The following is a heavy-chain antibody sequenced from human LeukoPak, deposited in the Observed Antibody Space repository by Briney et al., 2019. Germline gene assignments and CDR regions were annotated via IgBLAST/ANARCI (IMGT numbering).Heavy chain of an antibody. D-gene: IGHD1-26*01. Sequence: GGSLRLSCAASGFTFSSYAMNWVRQAPGRGLEWVSSITTGSDIYYADSVKGRFTISRDNAKNSLYLDMNSLGAEDTAVYYCARQCGGSYGYWGQGTLVTVSS. V-gene: IGHV3-21*01. J-gene: IGHJ4*02. CDR1: GFTFSSYA. CDR3: ARQCGGSYGY. CDR2: ITTGSDI.